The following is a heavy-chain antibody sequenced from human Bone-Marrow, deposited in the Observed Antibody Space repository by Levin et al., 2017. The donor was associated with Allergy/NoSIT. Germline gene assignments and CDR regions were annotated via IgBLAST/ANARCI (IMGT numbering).Heavy chain of an antibody. CDR2: IDWDDEK. D-gene: IGHD3-10*01. V-gene: IGHV2-70*11. J-gene: IGHJ6*03. CDR3: ARLVREVRGVDVGDDYYRDV. CDR1: GFSLSTSGMC. Sequence: SGPTLVNPTQTLTVTCSFSGFSLSTSGMCVSWIRQPPGEALEWLARIDWDDEKYYSPSLQTRLIISKDTSKNQVVLTLTNVAPVDTATYYFARLVREVRGVDVGDDYYRDVWGKGTTVTVSS.